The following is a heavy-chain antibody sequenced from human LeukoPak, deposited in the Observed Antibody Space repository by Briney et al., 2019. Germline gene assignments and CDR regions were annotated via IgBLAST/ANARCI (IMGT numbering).Heavy chain of an antibody. V-gene: IGHV3-30*02. J-gene: IGHJ3*02. CDR1: GFTFSSYG. D-gene: IGHD5-18*01. CDR3: AKDIRDVDTAMVDAFDI. CDR2: IRYDGSNK. Sequence: GGSLRLSCAASGFTFSSYGMHWVRQAPGKGLEWVAFIRYDGSNKYYADSVKGRFTISRDNSKNTLYLQMNSLRAEDTAVYYCAKDIRDVDTAMVDAFDIWGQGTMVTVSS.